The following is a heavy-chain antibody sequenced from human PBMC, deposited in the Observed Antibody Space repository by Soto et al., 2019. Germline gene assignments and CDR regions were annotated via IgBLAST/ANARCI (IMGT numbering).Heavy chain of an antibody. D-gene: IGHD3-10*01. CDR3: ARARHYYYGSGSYFDY. V-gene: IGHV1-18*04. CDR1: GYTFTSYG. J-gene: IGHJ4*02. Sequence: ASVKVSCKASGYTFTSYGISWVRQAPGQGLEWMGWISAYNGNTNYAQKLQGRVTMTTDTSTSTAYMELRSLRSDDTAVYYCARARHYYYGSGSYFDYWGQGTLVTVSS. CDR2: ISAYNGNT.